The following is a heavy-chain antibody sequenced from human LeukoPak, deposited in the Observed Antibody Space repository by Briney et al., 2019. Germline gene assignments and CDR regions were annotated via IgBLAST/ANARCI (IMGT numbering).Heavy chain of an antibody. CDR1: GASFSNYY. J-gene: IGHJ6*03. D-gene: IGHD1-7*01. V-gene: IGHV4-34*01. CDR3: ARRWNYGRNYYIDV. CDR2: INDSGTI. Sequence: SETLSLTCAVYGASFSNYYWSWIRQSPGKGLEWIGEINDSGTINYNPSLMTGVTISVDKSKNQFSLKLSSVTAADTAVYYCARRWNYGRNYYIDVWGKGATVSVSS.